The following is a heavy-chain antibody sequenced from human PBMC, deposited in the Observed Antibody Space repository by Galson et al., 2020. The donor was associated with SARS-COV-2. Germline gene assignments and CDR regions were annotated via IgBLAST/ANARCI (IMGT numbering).Heavy chain of an antibody. CDR1: DGPISSYY. CDR3: ARDPAPLYGDNDYYGMDV. D-gene: IGHD4-17*01. CDR2: IPYSGSA. J-gene: IGHJ6*02. Sequence: ETSETLSLTCSVSDGPISSYYWSWIRQPPGKGLEWIGYIPYSGSANYNPSLRSRVTISVDLSKNQFSLKLSSVTAADTAVYYCARDPAPLYGDNDYYGMDVCGRGTTVTGSS. V-gene: IGHV4-59*01.